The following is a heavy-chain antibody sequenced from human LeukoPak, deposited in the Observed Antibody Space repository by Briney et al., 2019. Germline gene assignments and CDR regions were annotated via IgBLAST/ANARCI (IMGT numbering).Heavy chain of an antibody. CDR1: GRSISSSLYY. D-gene: IGHD3-9*01. Sequence: PSETLSLTCTVSGRSISSSLYYWGWIRQPPGKGLEWFGSIYYSGSTYYSPSLKSRVTISVDTSKNQFSLKLSSVTAADTAVYYCARQVSGIRYFDWLPHYFDYWGQGTLVTVSS. CDR3: ARQVSGIRYFDWLPHYFDY. V-gene: IGHV4-39*01. CDR2: IYYSGST. J-gene: IGHJ4*02.